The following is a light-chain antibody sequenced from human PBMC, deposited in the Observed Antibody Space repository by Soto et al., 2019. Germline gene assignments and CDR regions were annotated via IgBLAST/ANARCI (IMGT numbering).Light chain of an antibody. CDR3: QHDNSYST. J-gene: IGKJ5*01. Sequence: VLAQSPGTLSLSPGERDTLTFRSSESVSNNYFAWSWQKPGQAPRLLIYDASNRATGIPARFSGSGSGTEFTLTISSVQPDDVATYYCQHDNSYSTFGQGTRLEIK. CDR1: ESVSNNY. V-gene: IGKV3D-20*02. CDR2: DAS.